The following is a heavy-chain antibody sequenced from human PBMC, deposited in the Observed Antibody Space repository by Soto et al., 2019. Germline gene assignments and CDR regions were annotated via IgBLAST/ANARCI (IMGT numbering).Heavy chain of an antibody. D-gene: IGHD5-18*01. V-gene: IGHV3-23*01. CDR1: GFTFSNYA. J-gene: IGHJ4*02. CDR2: ISIGGTYT. Sequence: GGSLRLSCAASGFTFSNYAMTWVRQAPGKGLEWVSAISIGGTYTDYADSVKGRFTLSRDNSKNMVYLQMHSLRAEDTAVYHCAKELSGYNYGFHNSFDYWGQGTLLTVSS. CDR3: AKELSGYNYGFHNSFDY.